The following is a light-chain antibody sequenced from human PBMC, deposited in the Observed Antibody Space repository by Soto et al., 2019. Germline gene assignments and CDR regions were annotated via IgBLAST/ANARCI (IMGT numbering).Light chain of an antibody. CDR2: EGS. V-gene: IGLV2-23*03. J-gene: IGLJ1*01. Sequence: QSVLTQPASVSGSPGQSITISCTGTSSDVGSYNLVSWYQQHPGKAPKLMIYEGSKRPSGVSNRFSGSKSGNTASLTISGLQAEDEAEYYCCSYAGSSTFEVFGTGTKVTVL. CDR1: SSDVGSYNL. CDR3: CSYAGSSTFEV.